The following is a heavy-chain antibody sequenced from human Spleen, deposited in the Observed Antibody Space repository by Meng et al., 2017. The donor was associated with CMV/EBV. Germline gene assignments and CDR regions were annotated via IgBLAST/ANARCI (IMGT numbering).Heavy chain of an antibody. V-gene: IGHV3-21*01. D-gene: IGHD2-2*01. CDR1: GFTFNTYT. CDR2: ISSRRSYI. J-gene: IGHJ3*02. Sequence: GESLKISCAPSGFTFNTYTIHWVRQAPGKGLEWGSSISSRRSYIYYADSVKGRFTISRDNAKNSVLLQLSSLRVEHTAVYYCARERLYQPLWGDALDIWGQGTMVTVSS. CDR3: ARERLYQPLWGDALDI.